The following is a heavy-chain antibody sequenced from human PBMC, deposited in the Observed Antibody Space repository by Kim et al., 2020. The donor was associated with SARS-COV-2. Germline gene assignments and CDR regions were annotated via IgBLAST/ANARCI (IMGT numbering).Heavy chain of an antibody. V-gene: IGHV4-39*01. D-gene: IGHD3-22*01. J-gene: IGHJ5*02. CDR3: ARREITMIVGNWFDP. CDR2: IYYSGTT. Sequence: SETLSLTCTVSGGSISSSSYYWGWIRQPPGKGLEWIGSIYYSGTTYYNPSLKSRITISVDTPKNQFSLKVRSVTAADTAVYYCARREITMIVGNWFDPWGQGTLVTVSS. CDR1: GGSISSSSYY.